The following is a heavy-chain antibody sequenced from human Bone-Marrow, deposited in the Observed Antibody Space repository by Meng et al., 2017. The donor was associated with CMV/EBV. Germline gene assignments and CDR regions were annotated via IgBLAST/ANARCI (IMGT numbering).Heavy chain of an antibody. CDR3: ANSGLSGGAR. Sequence: GESLKISCGGSGFTFSRYWMSWIRRAPGKGLEWVATIKHDGNEKYHMDSAKGRFTISRDNAKNSLFLQTDSQRAEDTAVYYCANSGLSGGARWGQGTLVTVSS. J-gene: IGHJ4*02. V-gene: IGHV3-7*01. D-gene: IGHD2-21*01. CDR1: GFTFSRYW. CDR2: IKHDGNEK.